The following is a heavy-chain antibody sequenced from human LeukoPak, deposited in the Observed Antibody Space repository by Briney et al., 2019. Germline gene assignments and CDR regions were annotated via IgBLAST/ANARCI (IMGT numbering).Heavy chain of an antibody. CDR1: GGSISSGGYY. V-gene: IGHV4-31*03. J-gene: IGHJ4*02. D-gene: IGHD6-13*01. CDR2: IYYSGST. Sequence: SETLSLTCTVSGGSISSGGYYWSWIRQHPGKGLGWIGYIYYSGSTYYNPSLKSRVTISVDTSKNQFSLKLSSVTAADTAVYYCARDVFGEAAAGVDYWGQGTLVTVSS. CDR3: ARDVFGEAAAGVDY.